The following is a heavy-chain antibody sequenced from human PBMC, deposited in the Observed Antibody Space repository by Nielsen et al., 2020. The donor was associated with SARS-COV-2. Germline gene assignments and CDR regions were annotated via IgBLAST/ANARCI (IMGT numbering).Heavy chain of an antibody. CDR1: GGSISSYY. D-gene: IGHD3-22*01. J-gene: IGHJ4*02. Sequence: SETLSLTCTVSGGSISSYYWSWIRQPQGKGLEWIGYIYYSGSTNYNPSLKSRVTISVDTSKNQFSLKLCSVTAADTAVYYCARDRLFNYPLDYWGQGTLVTVSS. V-gene: IGHV4-59*01. CDR2: IYYSGST. CDR3: ARDRLFNYPLDY.